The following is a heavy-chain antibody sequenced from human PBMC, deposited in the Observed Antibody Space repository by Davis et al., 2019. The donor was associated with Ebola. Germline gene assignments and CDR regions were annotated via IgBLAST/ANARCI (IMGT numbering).Heavy chain of an antibody. J-gene: IGHJ6*04. CDR3: ARAMVRGVINYYYGMDV. CDR1: GGSFSGYY. D-gene: IGHD3-10*01. Sequence: PSETLSLTCAVYGGSFSGYYWSWIRQPPGKGLEWIGEINHSGSTNYNPSLKSRVTISVDTSKNQFSLKLSSVTAADTAVYYCARAMVRGVINYYYGMDVWGKGTTVTVSS. V-gene: IGHV4-34*01. CDR2: INHSGST.